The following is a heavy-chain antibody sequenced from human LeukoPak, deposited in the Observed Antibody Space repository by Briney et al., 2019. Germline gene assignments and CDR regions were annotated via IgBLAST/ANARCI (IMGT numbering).Heavy chain of an antibody. J-gene: IGHJ4*02. CDR3: AKGEGSMIVN. CDR2: ISWNSGNI. V-gene: IGHV3-9*01. CDR1: GFTFDDYA. Sequence: GGSLRLSCAASGFTFDDYAMHWVRQAPGKGLEWVSGISWNSGNIGYADSVKGRFTISRDNAKNSLYLQMNSLRAEDTALYYCAKGEGSMIVNWGQGTLVPSPQ. D-gene: IGHD3-22*01.